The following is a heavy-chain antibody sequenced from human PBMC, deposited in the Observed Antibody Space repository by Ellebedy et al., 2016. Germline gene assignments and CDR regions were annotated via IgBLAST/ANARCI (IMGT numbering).Heavy chain of an antibody. D-gene: IGHD6-13*01. CDR2: IWYDGSNK. CDR1: GFTFSSYG. J-gene: IGHJ4*02. V-gene: IGHV3-33*08. CDR3: ARDIVAAAGYFDY. Sequence: GGSLRLSCAASGFTFSSYGMHWVRQAPGKGLEWVAVIWYDGSNKYYADSVKGRFTISRDNSKNTLYLQMNSLRAEDTAVYYCARDIVAAAGYFDYWGQGTLVTVSS.